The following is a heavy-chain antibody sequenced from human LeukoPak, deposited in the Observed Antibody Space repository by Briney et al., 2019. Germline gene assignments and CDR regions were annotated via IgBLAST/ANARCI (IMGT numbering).Heavy chain of an antibody. CDR1: GFTFSRFW. Sequence: GGSLRLSCAASGFTFSRFWMSWVRQAPGKGLEWVANIKADGSEKYYVDSMKGRFTVSRGNAKNSLYLQMDSLRAEDTAVYYCARGGTFVSDYWGQGTLVTVSS. J-gene: IGHJ4*02. D-gene: IGHD1-1*01. CDR3: ARGGTFVSDY. V-gene: IGHV3-7*01. CDR2: IKADGSEK.